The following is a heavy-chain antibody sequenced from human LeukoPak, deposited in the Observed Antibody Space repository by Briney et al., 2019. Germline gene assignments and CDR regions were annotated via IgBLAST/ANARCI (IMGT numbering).Heavy chain of an antibody. Sequence: TSETLSLTCTVSGVSISSGDYYWSWIRQPPGKGLEWIGYIYYSGSTYYNPSLKSRVTISVDTSKNQFSLKLSSVTAADTAVYYCARRSGEDDYWGQGTLVTVSS. CDR1: GVSISSGDYY. V-gene: IGHV4-30-4*01. CDR2: IYYSGST. J-gene: IGHJ4*02. CDR3: ARRSGEDDY. D-gene: IGHD1-26*01.